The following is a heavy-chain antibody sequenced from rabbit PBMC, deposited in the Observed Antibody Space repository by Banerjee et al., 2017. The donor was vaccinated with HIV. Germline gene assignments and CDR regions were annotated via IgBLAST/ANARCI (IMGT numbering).Heavy chain of an antibody. J-gene: IGHJ4*01. CDR1: GFSFSSNYW. Sequence: QEQLEESGGDLVKPEGSLTLTCTASGFSFSSNYWLCWVRQAPGKGLEWIACIGAGSSGNTNYASWAKGRFTISKTSSTTVTLQMTSLTAADTATYFCARDFTLWGPGTLVTVS. CDR3: ARDFTL. V-gene: IGHV1S45*01. CDR2: IGAGSSGNT.